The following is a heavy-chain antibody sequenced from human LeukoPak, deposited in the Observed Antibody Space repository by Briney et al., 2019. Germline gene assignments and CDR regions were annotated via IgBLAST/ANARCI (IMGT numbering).Heavy chain of an antibody. Sequence: GGSLGLSCAASEFTFSHAWMSWVSQAPGKGLEWVGRIKSKSHGGTTDYAASVKGRFTISRDNAKNSLYLQMNSLRAEDTAVYYCCAMDRASLDYWGQGTLVTVSS. CDR1: EFTFSHAW. CDR2: IKSKSHGGTT. V-gene: IGHV3-15*01. CDR3: CAMDRASLDY. J-gene: IGHJ4*02. D-gene: IGHD5-18*01.